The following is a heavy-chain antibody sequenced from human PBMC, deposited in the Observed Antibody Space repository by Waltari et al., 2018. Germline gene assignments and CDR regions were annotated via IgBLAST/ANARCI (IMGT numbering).Heavy chain of an antibody. V-gene: IGHV1-69*08. Sequence: QVQLVQSGAEVKKPGSSVKVSCKASGGHFSSYTISRVRQAPGQGLEWRGRIIPLLDNANCAQKSQSRITITADKSTCTAYIELISLGSVDTAVYYCAIGGYCGGYCYSPPFYYWGQGTLVTVSS. J-gene: IGHJ4*02. CDR3: AIGGYCGGYCYSPPFYY. D-gene: IGHD2-21*02. CDR2: IIPLLDNA. CDR1: GGHFSSYT.